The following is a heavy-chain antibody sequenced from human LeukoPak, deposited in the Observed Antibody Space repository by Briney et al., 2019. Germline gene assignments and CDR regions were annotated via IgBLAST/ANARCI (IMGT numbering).Heavy chain of an antibody. J-gene: IGHJ4*02. CDR3: ARRERGTWSGYDY. D-gene: IGHD3-3*01. CDR2: INPNSGGT. V-gene: IGHV1-2*02. Sequence: ASVKVSSKPSGYTFTGYYIHWVRQAPGQGLEWMGWINPNSGGTNYAQKVQGRVTMNRDTPISTAYLELSRLRCDDTAVYYCARRERGTWSGYDYWGQGTLVTVSS. CDR1: GYTFTGYY.